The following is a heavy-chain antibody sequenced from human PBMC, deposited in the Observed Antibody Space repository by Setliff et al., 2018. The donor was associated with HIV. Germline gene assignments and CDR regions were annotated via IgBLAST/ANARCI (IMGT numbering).Heavy chain of an antibody. CDR1: GGSLSGYY. J-gene: IGHJ3*02. CDR2: FNHGRST. V-gene: IGHV4-34*01. Sequence: PSETLSLTCAVYGGSLSGYYWSWIRQPPGKGLEWIGEFNHGRSTNNNPSLKSRVTISGDTTKNQFSLKLTSVTAADTAVYYCARHSITLVVGVPERDDAFDIWGHGAMVTVSS. D-gene: IGHD3-22*01. CDR3: ARHSITLVVGVPERDDAFDI.